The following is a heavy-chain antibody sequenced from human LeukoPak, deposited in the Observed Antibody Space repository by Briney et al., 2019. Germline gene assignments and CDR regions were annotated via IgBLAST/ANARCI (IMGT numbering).Heavy chain of an antibody. CDR3: ARGQWEVRGIIISHFDY. CDR2: SKHGGGT. Sequence: LSLACAVYGGSFSGYYWSWVRQPPGKGLEWIGESKHGGGTNYNPSLKSRVTISVDTSKNQFSLKLTSVTAADTAVYYCARGQWEVRGIIISHFDYWGQGVLVTVSS. J-gene: IGHJ4*02. V-gene: IGHV4-34*01. D-gene: IGHD3-10*01. CDR1: GGSFSGYY.